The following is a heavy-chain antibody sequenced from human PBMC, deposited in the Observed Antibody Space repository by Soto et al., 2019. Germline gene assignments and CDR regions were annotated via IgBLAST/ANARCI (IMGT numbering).Heavy chain of an antibody. CDR2: IIPIFGTA. J-gene: IGHJ4*02. CDR3: ARDSGEVNTMVRGVIRGYYFDY. V-gene: IGHV1-69*01. D-gene: IGHD3-10*01. Sequence: QVQLVQSGAEVKKPGSSVKVSCKASGGTFSSYAISWVRQAPGQGLEWMGGIIPIFGTANYAQKFQGRVTITADESTSTAYMELSSLRSEDTAVYYCARDSGEVNTMVRGVIRGYYFDYWGQGTLVTVSS. CDR1: GGTFSSYA.